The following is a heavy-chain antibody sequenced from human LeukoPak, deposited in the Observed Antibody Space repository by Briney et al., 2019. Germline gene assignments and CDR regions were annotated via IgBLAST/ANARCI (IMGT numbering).Heavy chain of an antibody. CDR1: GGSIGWDY. J-gene: IGHJ4*02. CDR2: IYKSGST. Sequence: SETLSLTCTVSGGSIGWDYWSWIRQSAGKGLEWIGRIYKSGSTNYNPSFRRRVTMSVDTSKNQFSLHVTSVTAADTAIYYCAREEYFQDSNGYSYYFHSWGQGSLVTVSS. CDR3: AREEYFQDSNGYSYYFHS. D-gene: IGHD3-22*01. V-gene: IGHV4-4*07.